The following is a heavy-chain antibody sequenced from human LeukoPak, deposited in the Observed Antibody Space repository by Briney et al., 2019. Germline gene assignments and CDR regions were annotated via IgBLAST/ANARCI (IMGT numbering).Heavy chain of an antibody. V-gene: IGHV3-48*01. Sequence: GGSPRLSCAASGFSFSTYGLNWVRQAPGKGLEWVSYISSSGSPIYYADSVRGRFTISRDNAKNSLYLQMHSLRAEDTAVYYCARDLRGNSYGSVDFWGQGTLVTVSS. CDR1: GFSFSTYG. J-gene: IGHJ4*02. CDR2: ISSSGSPI. CDR3: ARDLRGNSYGSVDF. D-gene: IGHD5-18*01.